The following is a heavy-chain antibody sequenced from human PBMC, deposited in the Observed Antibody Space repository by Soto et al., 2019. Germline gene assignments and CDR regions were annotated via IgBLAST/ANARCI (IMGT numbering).Heavy chain of an antibody. CDR2: IYYSGST. D-gene: IGHD3-22*01. CDR1: GGSISSGDYY. V-gene: IGHV4-30-4*01. Sequence: SETLSLTCTVSGGSISSGDYYWSWIRQPPGKGLEWIGYIYYSGSTYYNPSLKSRVTISVDTSKNQFSLKLSSVTAADTAVYYCARVYYYDISGYYVAPVTFDYWGQGTLVTGSS. J-gene: IGHJ4*02. CDR3: ARVYYYDISGYYVAPVTFDY.